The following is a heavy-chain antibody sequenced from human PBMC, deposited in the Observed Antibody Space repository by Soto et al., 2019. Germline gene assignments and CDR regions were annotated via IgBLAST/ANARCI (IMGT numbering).Heavy chain of an antibody. D-gene: IGHD5-18*01. Sequence: PSETLCLTCPVAGGSLSSGGCYWSWIRQPPGKGLEWIGYIYYSGSTYYNPSLKSRVTISVDTSKNQFSLKLSSVTAADTAVYYCAREGNTAMAQLFDYWGQGTLVTVSS. J-gene: IGHJ4*02. CDR3: AREGNTAMAQLFDY. CDR1: GGSLSSGGCY. V-gene: IGHV4-30-4*01. CDR2: IYYSGST.